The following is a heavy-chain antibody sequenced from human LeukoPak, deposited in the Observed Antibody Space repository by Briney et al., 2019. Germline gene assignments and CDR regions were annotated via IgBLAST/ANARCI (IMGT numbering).Heavy chain of an antibody. CDR2: IYYSGST. V-gene: IGHV4-39*01. J-gene: IGHJ6*03. D-gene: IGHD3-10*02. Sequence: PSETLSLTCTVSGGSISSSSYYWGWMRQPPGKGVEWIGSIYYSGSTYYDPSLKSRVTISVDTSKNQFSLKLSSVTAADTAVYYCARHVPGGYYYYYYMDVWGKGTTVTVSS. CDR1: GGSISSSSYY. CDR3: ARHVPGGYYYYYYMDV.